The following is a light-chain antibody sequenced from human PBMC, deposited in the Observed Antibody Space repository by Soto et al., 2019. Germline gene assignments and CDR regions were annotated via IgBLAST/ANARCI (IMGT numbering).Light chain of an antibody. J-gene: IGLJ1*01. Sequence: QTVVTQPPSVSGAPGQRVTIPCTGSSSSIGAGYDVHWYQQIPGKAPKLLIYGNSNRPSGVPDRFSGSKSGTSASLAITGLQAEDEADYYCQSYDSSLSGYVFGTGTQLTVL. CDR1: SSSIGAGYD. CDR2: GNS. CDR3: QSYDSSLSGYV. V-gene: IGLV1-40*01.